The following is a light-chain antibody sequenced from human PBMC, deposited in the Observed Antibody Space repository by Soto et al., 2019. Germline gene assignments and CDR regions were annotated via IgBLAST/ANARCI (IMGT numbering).Light chain of an antibody. V-gene: IGLV4-69*01. CDR1: SVHSSYA. CDR3: QTWGTGIHV. J-gene: IGLJ1*01. CDR2: LNSDGSH. Sequence: QLVLTRSPSASASLGASVKLTCTLSSVHSSYAIAWHQQQPEKGPRYLMKLNSDGSHSKGDGIPDRLSGSSSGAEPYLIISSLQSEDESDYFCQTWGTGIHVFGTGTKLTGL.